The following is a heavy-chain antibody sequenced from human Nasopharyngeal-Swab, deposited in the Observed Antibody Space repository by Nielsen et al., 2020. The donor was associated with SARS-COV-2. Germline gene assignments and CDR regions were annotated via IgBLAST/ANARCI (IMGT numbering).Heavy chain of an antibody. CDR3: AREGYTSGYYDY. CDR1: GYSFNSYW. CDR2: IYPGDSDT. D-gene: IGHD6-19*01. V-gene: IGHV5-51*01. J-gene: IGHJ4*02. Sequence: GESLKTSCQASGYSFNSYWIGWVRQIPGKGLELMAIIYPGDSDTRYHPSFQGQVTISVDKSISTAYLHWSSLRAPDTAMYYCAREGYTSGYYDYWGRGTLVTVSS.